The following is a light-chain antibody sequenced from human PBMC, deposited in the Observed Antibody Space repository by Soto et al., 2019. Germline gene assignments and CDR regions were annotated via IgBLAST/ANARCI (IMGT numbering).Light chain of an antibody. CDR1: QSVSSY. CDR2: DAS. Sequence: EIVLTQSPATLSLSPGERATLSCRASQSVSSYLAWYQQKPGQAPRLLIYDASNRATGIPARFSGSGSGTDFTLTISSLEPEDFAVYYCQQRSNWPRTFGQGTKGDSK. CDR3: QQRSNWPRT. V-gene: IGKV3-11*01. J-gene: IGKJ1*01.